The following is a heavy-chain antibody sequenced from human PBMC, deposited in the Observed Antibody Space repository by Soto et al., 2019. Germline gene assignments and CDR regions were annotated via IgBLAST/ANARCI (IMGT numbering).Heavy chain of an antibody. CDR3: ATDWGYCSSTSCTRRWFDP. D-gene: IGHD2-2*01. J-gene: IGHJ5*02. CDR2: ISAYNGNT. V-gene: IGHV1-18*01. CDR1: GYTFTSYG. Sequence: ASVKVSCKASGYTFTSYGISWVRQAPGQGLEWMGWISAYNGNTNYAQKFQGRVTMTTDTSTSTAYMELRSLRSDDTAVYYCATDWGYCSSTSCTRRWFDPWGQGTLVTVSS.